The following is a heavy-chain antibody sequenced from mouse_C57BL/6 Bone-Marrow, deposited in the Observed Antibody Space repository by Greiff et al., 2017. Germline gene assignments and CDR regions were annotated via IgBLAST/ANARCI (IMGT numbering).Heavy chain of an antibody. CDR1: GFNIKDDY. CDR2: IDPENGDT. Sequence: VQLQQSGAELVRPGASVKLSCTASGFNIKDDYMNWVKQRPEQGLEWIGWIDPENGDTEYASKFQGKATITADTSSNTAYLQLSSLTSEDAAVYYCTTSCDWYFDVWGTGTTVTVSS. V-gene: IGHV14-4*01. CDR3: TTSCDWYFDV. J-gene: IGHJ1*03.